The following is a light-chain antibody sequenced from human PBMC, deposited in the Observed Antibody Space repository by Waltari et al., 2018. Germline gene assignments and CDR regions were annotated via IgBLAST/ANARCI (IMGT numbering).Light chain of an antibody. CDR2: GKN. J-gene: IGLJ2*01. V-gene: IGLV3-19*01. CDR3: NSRDSSGNSVV. Sequence: YQQKQGQAPVLVIAGKNNRPSGIPDRVSGSSSGNTASLTITGAQAEDEADYYCNSRDSSGNSVVFGGGTKLTVL.